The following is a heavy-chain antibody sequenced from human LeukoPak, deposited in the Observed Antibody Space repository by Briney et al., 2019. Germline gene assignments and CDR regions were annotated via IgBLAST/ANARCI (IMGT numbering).Heavy chain of an antibody. J-gene: IGHJ5*02. Sequence: SETLSLTCTVSGGSISSSSYYWGWIRQPPGKGLEWIGGIYYSGSTYYNPSLKSRVTISVDTSKSQFSLKLSSVTAADTAVYYCARGSNYYDSSGYYYPRWFDPWGQGTLVTVSS. V-gene: IGHV4-39*07. CDR1: GGSISSSSYY. D-gene: IGHD3-22*01. CDR3: ARGSNYYDSSGYYYPRWFDP. CDR2: IYYSGST.